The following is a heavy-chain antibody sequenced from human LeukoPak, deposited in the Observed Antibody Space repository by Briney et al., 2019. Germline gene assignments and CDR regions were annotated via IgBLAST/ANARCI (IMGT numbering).Heavy chain of an antibody. CDR2: FDPEDGET. CDR3: ATSITMVRGVIITRVDYFDY. J-gene: IGHJ4*02. Sequence: GASVKVSCQGSGYTLTELSMHWVRQAPGKGLEWMGGFDPEDGETIYAQKFQGRVTMTEDTSTDTAYMELSSLRSEDTAVYYCATSITMVRGVIITRVDYFDYWGQGTLVTVS. D-gene: IGHD3-10*01. V-gene: IGHV1-24*01. CDR1: GYTLTELS.